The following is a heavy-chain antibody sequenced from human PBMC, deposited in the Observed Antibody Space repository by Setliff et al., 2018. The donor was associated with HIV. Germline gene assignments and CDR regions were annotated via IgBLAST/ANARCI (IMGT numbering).Heavy chain of an antibody. J-gene: IGHJ6*03. Sequence: GGSLRLSCEASGFTFSTYSMNWVRQAPGKGLEWVSSISSSSRSKYYADSVKGRFTISRDNAKNSLYLQMNSLRAEDTAVYYCARDRAESYYYYYYYMDVWGKGTTVTVSS. V-gene: IGHV3-21*01. CDR1: GFTFSTYS. CDR3: ARDRAESYYYYYYYMDV. CDR2: ISSSSRSK. D-gene: IGHD3-10*01.